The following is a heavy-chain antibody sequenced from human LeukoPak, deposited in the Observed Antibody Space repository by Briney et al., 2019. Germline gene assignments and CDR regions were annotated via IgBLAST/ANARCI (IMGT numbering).Heavy chain of an antibody. CDR1: KFSFNNYW. Sequence: GGSLRLSCVGSKFSFNNYWMNWVHQAPGKGLEWVSAISGSGGSTYYADSVKGRFTISRDNSKNTLYLQMNSLRAEDTAVYYCAKVRSGPTLDYWGQGTLVTVSS. D-gene: IGHD3-3*01. V-gene: IGHV3-23*01. CDR3: AKVRSGPTLDY. CDR2: ISGSGGST. J-gene: IGHJ4*02.